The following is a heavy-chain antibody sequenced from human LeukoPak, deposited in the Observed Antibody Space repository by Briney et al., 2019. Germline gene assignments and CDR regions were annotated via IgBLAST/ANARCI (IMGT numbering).Heavy chain of an antibody. V-gene: IGHV3-13*01. CDR1: GFTFSSYD. D-gene: IGHD6-13*01. J-gene: IGHJ4*02. Sequence: GGSLRLSCAASGFTFSSYDMHWVRQATGKGLEWVSAIGTAGDTYYPGSVKGRFTISRENAKNSLYLQMNSLRAGDTAVYYCARGRGSSSYLDYWGQGTLVTVSS. CDR3: ARGRGSSSYLDY. CDR2: IGTAGDT.